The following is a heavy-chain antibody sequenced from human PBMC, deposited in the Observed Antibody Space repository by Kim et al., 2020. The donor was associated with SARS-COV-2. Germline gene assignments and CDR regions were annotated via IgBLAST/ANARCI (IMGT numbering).Heavy chain of an antibody. D-gene: IGHD6-13*01. CDR2: ISYDGSNK. CDR1: GFTFSSYA. J-gene: IGHJ4*02. CDR3: ARESLAAAGQGGFYFDY. Sequence: GGSLRLSCAASGFTFSSYAMHWVRQAPGKGLEWVAVISYDGSNKYYADSVKGRFTISRDNSKNTLYLQMNSLRAEDTAVYYCARESLAAAGQGGFYFDYWGQGTLVTVSS. V-gene: IGHV3-30-3*01.